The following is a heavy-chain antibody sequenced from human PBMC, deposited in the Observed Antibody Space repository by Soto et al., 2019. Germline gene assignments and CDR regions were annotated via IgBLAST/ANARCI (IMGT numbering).Heavy chain of an antibody. V-gene: IGHV4-34*01. J-gene: IGHJ6*02. CDR3: ARARSAGNYDFWSGQKYGMDV. CDR2: INHSGST. D-gene: IGHD3-3*01. Sequence: SESLSPTFDVYGGPFSGYYWSGMRQPPGKGLEWIGEINHSGSTNYNPSLKSRVTISVDTSKNQFSLKLSSVTAADTAVYYCARARSAGNYDFWSGQKYGMDVWGQGTTVTV. CDR1: GGPFSGYY.